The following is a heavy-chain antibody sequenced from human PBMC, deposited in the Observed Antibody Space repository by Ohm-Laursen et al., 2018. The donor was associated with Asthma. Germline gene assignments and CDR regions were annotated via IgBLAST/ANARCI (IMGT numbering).Heavy chain of an antibody. CDR3: AREDRTEFDY. CDR2: GGSYYDGGLK. D-gene: IGHD1-14*01. V-gene: IGHV3-30-3*01. CDR1: GFTFRSYA. J-gene: IGHJ4*02. Sequence: SLRLSCTASGFTFRSYAMHWVRQAPGKGLEWVAVGGSYYDGGLKYYADSVNGRFTVSRDDSKNTLYLQMNSLRAEDTAVYYCAREDRTEFDYWGQGTLVTVSS.